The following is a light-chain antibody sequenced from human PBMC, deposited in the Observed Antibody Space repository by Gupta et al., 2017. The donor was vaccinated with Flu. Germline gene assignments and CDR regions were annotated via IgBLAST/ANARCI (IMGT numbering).Light chain of an antibody. CDR3: QESYSTPLT. CDR1: QRISSY. V-gene: IGKV1-39*01. CDR2: AAS. Sequence: PSSLSASVGDRVTITCRASQRISSYLNWYQQKPGKAPNLLIYAASSLQSGVPSRFSGSGSGTDFTLTISSLQPEDFATYYCQESYSTPLTFGGGTKVEIK. J-gene: IGKJ4*01.